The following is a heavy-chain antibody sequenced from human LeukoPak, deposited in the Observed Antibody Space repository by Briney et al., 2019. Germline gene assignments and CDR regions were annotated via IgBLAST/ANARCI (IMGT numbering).Heavy chain of an antibody. J-gene: IGHJ4*02. V-gene: IGHV4-34*01. Sequence: SETLSLTCAVYGGSFSGYYWSWIRQPPGRGLEWIGEINHSGSTNYNPSLKSRVTISVDTSKNQFPLKLSSVTAADTAVYYCARVDSSGWYELDYWGQGTLVTVSS. CDR1: GGSFSGYY. CDR2: INHSGST. D-gene: IGHD6-19*01. CDR3: ARVDSSGWYELDY.